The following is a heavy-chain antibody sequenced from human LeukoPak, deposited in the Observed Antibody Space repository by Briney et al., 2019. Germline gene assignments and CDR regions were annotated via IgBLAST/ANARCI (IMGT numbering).Heavy chain of an antibody. CDR1: GGAISSDY. V-gene: IGHV4-59*01. D-gene: IGHD4-11*01. J-gene: IGHJ4*02. Sequence: SETLSLTCTVSGGAISSDYWSWIRQPPGKGLEWVGYIYYSGRTFYNPSLKSRVTMSVDTSKNQFSLKLSSVTAADTAIYYCARGFYSPAYWGQGTLVTVSS. CDR3: ARGFYSPAY. CDR2: IYYSGRT.